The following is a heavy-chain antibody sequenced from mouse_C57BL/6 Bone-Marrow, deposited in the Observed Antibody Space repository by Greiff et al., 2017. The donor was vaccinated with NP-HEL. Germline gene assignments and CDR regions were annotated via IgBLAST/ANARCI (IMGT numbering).Heavy chain of an antibody. CDR2: ISNGGGST. Sequence: EVKLMESGGGLVQPGGSLKLSCAASGFTFSDYYMYWVRQTPEKRLEWVAYISNGGGSTYYPDTVKGRFTISRDNAKNTLYLQMSRLKSEGTAMYYCARHGRYYAMDYWGQGTSVTVSS. CDR1: GFTFSDYY. J-gene: IGHJ4*01. CDR3: ARHGRYYAMDY. V-gene: IGHV5-12*01.